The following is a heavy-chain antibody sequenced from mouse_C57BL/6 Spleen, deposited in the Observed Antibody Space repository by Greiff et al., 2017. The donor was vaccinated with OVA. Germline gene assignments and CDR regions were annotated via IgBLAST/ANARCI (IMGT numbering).Heavy chain of an antibody. CDR1: GFTFSDYG. D-gene: IGHD3-2*02. Sequence: EVQLVESGGGLVKPGGSLKLSCAASGFTFSDYGMHWVRQAPEKGLEWVAYISSGSSTIYYADTVKGRFTISRDNAKNTLFLQMTSLRSEDTAMYYCARTKANFYFDYWGQGTTLTVSS. V-gene: IGHV5-17*01. CDR3: ARTKANFYFDY. J-gene: IGHJ2*01. CDR2: ISSGSSTI.